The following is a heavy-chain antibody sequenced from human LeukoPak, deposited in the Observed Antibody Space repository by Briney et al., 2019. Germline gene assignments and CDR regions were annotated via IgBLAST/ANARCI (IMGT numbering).Heavy chain of an antibody. CDR2: ISVGGVST. Sequence: PGGSLRLSCAASGFTFSSYAMTWVRQAPGKGLEWVSLISVGGVSTYYADSVKGRFTISRDNSMDTLYLQMNSLRAEDTAVYYCAKVGPWSGYQLLGWFGPWGQGTLVTVSS. D-gene: IGHD2-2*01. V-gene: IGHV3-23*01. CDR3: AKVGPWSGYQLLGWFGP. CDR1: GFTFSSYA. J-gene: IGHJ5*02.